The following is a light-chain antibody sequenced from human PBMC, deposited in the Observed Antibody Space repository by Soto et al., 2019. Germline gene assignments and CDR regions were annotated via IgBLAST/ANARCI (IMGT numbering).Light chain of an antibody. Sequence: EIVMTQSPATLSVSPGERATLSCRASQSVSSNLAWYQQKGGQAPRLLIYGASTRAIGIPARFSGSGFGTEFTLTISSLQSEDFAVYYCQQYHNWWTFGQGTKVDIK. CDR1: QSVSSN. J-gene: IGKJ1*01. CDR2: GAS. CDR3: QQYHNWWT. V-gene: IGKV3-15*01.